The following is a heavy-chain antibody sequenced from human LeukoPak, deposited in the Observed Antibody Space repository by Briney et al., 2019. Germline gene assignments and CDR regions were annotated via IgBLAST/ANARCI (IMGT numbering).Heavy chain of an antibody. Sequence: SETLSLTCTVSGGSISSSSYYWGWIRQPPGKGLEWIGSIYYSGSTYYNPSLKSRVTISVDTSKNQFSLKLSSVTAADTAVYYCARIPPPLAYGGNYSGYWGQGTLVTVSS. CDR2: IYYSGST. CDR3: ARIPPPLAYGGNYSGY. V-gene: IGHV4-39*07. D-gene: IGHD4-23*01. J-gene: IGHJ4*02. CDR1: GGSISSSSYY.